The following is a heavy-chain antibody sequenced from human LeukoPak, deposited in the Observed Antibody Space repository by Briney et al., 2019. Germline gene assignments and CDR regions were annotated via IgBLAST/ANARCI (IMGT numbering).Heavy chain of an antibody. Sequence: PGGSLRLSCAASEFMFSAYAMTWVRQAPGKGLEWVSAIRGSGGSTYYADSVKGRFTISRDNSKNTLYLQMNSLRAEDTAVYYCANSEPPSYYYDSSGYSDYWGQGTLVTVSS. D-gene: IGHD3-22*01. CDR1: EFMFSAYA. CDR3: ANSEPPSYYYDSSGYSDY. V-gene: IGHV3-23*01. J-gene: IGHJ4*02. CDR2: IRGSGGST.